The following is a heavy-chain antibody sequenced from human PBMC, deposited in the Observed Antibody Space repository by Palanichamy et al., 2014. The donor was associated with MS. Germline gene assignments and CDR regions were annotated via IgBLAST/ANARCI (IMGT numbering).Heavy chain of an antibody. CDR1: GGSFSGYY. J-gene: IGHJ4*02. Sequence: QVQLQQWGAGLLKPSQTLSLSCGVYGGSFSGYYWSWIRQSPGKGLEWIGEISHSRITKYHLSLKSRVTISADTSKKQFSLEMTSVTAADTAIYYCAVDTISVAGTFGSWGQGTLVTVSS. CDR2: ISHSRIT. D-gene: IGHD1-14*01. V-gene: IGHV4-34*02. CDR3: AVDTISVAGTFGS.